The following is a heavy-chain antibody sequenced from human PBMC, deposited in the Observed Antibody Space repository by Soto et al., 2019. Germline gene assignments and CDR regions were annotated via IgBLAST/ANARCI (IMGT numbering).Heavy chain of an antibody. CDR2: ISSSSSYI. Sequence: GWSLRLSCAASGFTFSRYGMHWVRQAPGKGLEWVSSISSSSSYIYYAESVKGRFTISRDNAKNSLYLQMNSLRAEDTAVYYCARAFGISSSPYYYYYGMDVWGQETT. CDR1: GFTFSRYG. V-gene: IGHV3-21*01. J-gene: IGHJ6*02. D-gene: IGHD6-6*01. CDR3: ARAFGISSSPYYYYYGMDV.